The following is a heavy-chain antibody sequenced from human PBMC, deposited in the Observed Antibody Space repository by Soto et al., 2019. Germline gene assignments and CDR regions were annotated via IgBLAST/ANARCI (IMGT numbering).Heavy chain of an antibody. CDR1: GGSISSGDYY. V-gene: IGHV4-30-4*01. CDR3: ARAPSRLRHFDY. D-gene: IGHD4-17*01. Sequence: SETLSLTCTVSGGSISSGDYYWSWIRQPPGKGLEWIGYIYYSGSTYYNPSLKSRVTISVDTSKNQFSLKLSSVTAADTAVYYCARAPSRLRHFDYWGQGTLVTVSS. J-gene: IGHJ4*02. CDR2: IYYSGST.